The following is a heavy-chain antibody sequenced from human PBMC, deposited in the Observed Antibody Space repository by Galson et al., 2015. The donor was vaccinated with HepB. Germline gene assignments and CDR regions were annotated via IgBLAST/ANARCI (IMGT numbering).Heavy chain of an antibody. CDR2: ISGSGGST. CDR3: ADHQAVIMFDY. D-gene: IGHD3-3*01. J-gene: IGHJ4*02. Sequence: SLRLSCAASGFTFTSYAMTWVRQAPGKGLEWVSAISGSGGSTYYADSVKGRFTISRDNSKNTLYLQMNSLRAEDTAVYYCADHQAVIMFDYWGQGTLVTVSS. CDR1: GFTFTSYA. V-gene: IGHV3-23*01.